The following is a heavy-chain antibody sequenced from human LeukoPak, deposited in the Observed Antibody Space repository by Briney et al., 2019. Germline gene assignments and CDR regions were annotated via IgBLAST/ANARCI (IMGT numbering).Heavy chain of an antibody. CDR1: GFTFSSYW. CDR3: ARASSDYDILTGQYYFDY. CDR2: IKQDGSER. Sequence: PGGSLRLSCAASGFTFSSYWMSWVRQAPGKGLEWVANIKQDGSERYYVDSVESRFTISRDNAKNSLYLQMNSLRAEDTAVYYCARASSDYDILTGQYYFDYWGQGTLVTVSS. V-gene: IGHV3-7*03. J-gene: IGHJ4*02. D-gene: IGHD3-9*01.